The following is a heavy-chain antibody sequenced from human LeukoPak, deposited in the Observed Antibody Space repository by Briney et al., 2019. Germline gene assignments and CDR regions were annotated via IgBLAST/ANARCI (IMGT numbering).Heavy chain of an antibody. CDR2: IRYDGSNK. D-gene: IGHD4-17*01. J-gene: IGHJ4*02. CDR3: AKDPLTTVTLGYFDY. CDR1: GFTFSSYG. V-gene: IGHV3-30*02. Sequence: PGGSLRLSCAASGFTFSSYGMHWVRQAPGKGLEWVAFIRYDGSNKYYADSGKGRFTISRDNSKNTLYLQMNSLRAEDTAVYYCAKDPLTTVTLGYFDYWGQGTLVTVSS.